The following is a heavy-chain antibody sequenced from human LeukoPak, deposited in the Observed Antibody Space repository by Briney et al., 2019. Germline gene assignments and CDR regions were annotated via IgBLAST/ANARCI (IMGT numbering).Heavy chain of an antibody. CDR2: INHSGST. V-gene: IGHV4-34*01. CDR1: GGSFSGYY. Sequence: SETLSLTCAVYGGSFSGYYWSLIRQPPGKGLEWIGEINHSGSTNYNPSLKSRVTISVDTSKNQFSLKLSSVTAADTAVYYCARGRPITIFGVVIIPRKYYFDYWGQGTLVTVSS. D-gene: IGHD3-3*01. CDR3: ARGRPITIFGVVIIPRKYYFDY. J-gene: IGHJ4*02.